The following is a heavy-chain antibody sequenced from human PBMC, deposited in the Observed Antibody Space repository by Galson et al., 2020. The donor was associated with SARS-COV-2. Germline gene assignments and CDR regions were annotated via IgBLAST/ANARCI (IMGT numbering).Heavy chain of an antibody. CDR2: INHSGST. V-gene: IGHV4-34*01. D-gene: IGHD6-13*01. CDR3: ARSSPFDLRDSSSWYGRWGNCYYGMDV. CDR1: GGSFSGYY. J-gene: IGHJ6*02. Sequence: SETLSLTCAVYGGSFSGYYWSWIRHPPGKGLEWIGEINHSGSTNYNPSLKSRVTISVDTSKNQFSLKLSSVTAADTAVYYCARSSPFDLRDSSSWYGRWGNCYYGMDVWGQGTTVTVSS.